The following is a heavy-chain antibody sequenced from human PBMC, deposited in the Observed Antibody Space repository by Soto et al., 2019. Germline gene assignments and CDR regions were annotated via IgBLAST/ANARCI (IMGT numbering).Heavy chain of an antibody. D-gene: IGHD4-17*01. V-gene: IGHV3-23*01. CDR1: GLTFTDYW. CDR2: ISGSGGST. Sequence: GGSLRLSCVTYGLTFTDYWMSWVRQAPGKGLEWVSAISGSGGSTYYADSVKGRFTISRDNSKNTLYLQMNSLRAEDTAVYYCAKADYGDPKDYYYYGMDVWGQGTTVTVSS. J-gene: IGHJ6*02. CDR3: AKADYGDPKDYYYYGMDV.